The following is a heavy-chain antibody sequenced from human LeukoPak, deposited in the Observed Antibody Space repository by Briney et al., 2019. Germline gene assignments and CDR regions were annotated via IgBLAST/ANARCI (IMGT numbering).Heavy chain of an antibody. D-gene: IGHD3-10*01. J-gene: IGHJ6*02. Sequence: PGGSLRLSCAASGFTFSSYWMSWVRQAPGKGLEWVANIKQDGSEKYYVDSVKGRFTISRDNAKNSLYLQMNSLRAEDTAVYYCARDSVGCGEARGGPGCGMDVWGQGARVTVSS. CDR2: IKQDGSEK. CDR3: ARDSVGCGEARGGPGCGMDV. V-gene: IGHV3-7*01. CDR1: GFTFSSYW.